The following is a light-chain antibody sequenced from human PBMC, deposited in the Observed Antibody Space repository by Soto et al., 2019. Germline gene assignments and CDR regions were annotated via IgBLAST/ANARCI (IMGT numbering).Light chain of an antibody. CDR2: EVT. CDR3: SSYAGSNNYV. V-gene: IGLV2-8*01. Sequence: QSALTQPPSASGSPGQSVTISCTGTSSDVGGYNFVSWYQHHPGTAPKLMIYEVTKRPSGVPDRFSGSKSGNTASLTVSGLQAEDEADYYRSSYAGSNNYVFGTGTKVTVL. CDR1: SSDVGGYNF. J-gene: IGLJ1*01.